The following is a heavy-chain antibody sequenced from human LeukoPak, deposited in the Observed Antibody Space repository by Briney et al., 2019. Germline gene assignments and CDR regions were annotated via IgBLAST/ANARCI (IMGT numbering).Heavy chain of an antibody. CDR2: ISVSNNYI. V-gene: IGHV3-21*01. J-gene: IGHJ6*04. Sequence: GGCLRLSCAASGFTFSSYSMNWVRQVPGKGLEWVSSISVSNNYIYYADSVKGRFTISRDTAKNSLYLQMDSLRAEDTAVYYCARDQYGDYAMDVWGKGTTVTVSA. D-gene: IGHD4-17*01. CDR1: GFTFSSYS. CDR3: ARDQYGDYAMDV.